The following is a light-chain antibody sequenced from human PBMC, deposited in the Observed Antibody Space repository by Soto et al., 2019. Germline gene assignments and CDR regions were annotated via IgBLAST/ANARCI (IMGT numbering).Light chain of an antibody. CDR1: QSVSSN. J-gene: IGKJ5*01. CDR2: GAS. CDR3: KQHNNWPPIT. V-gene: IGKV3-15*01. Sequence: EIVMTQSPATLSVSPGERATLSCRASQSVSSNLAWYQQKPGQAPRLLIYGASTRATGIPARFSGSASGTDFTLTISSLQSEDFAVYYCKQHNNWPPITFGQGTRLQIK.